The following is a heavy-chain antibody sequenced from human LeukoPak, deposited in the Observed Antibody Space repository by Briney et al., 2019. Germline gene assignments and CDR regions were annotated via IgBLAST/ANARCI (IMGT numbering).Heavy chain of an antibody. CDR3: ARCPTRLVISHAIDY. CDR1: DGSFSGYY. Sequence: SETLSLTCAVYDGSFSGYYWSWIRQPPGKGLEWIGEINHSGSTNYNPSLKSRATISVDTSKNQFSLKLSSVTAADTAVYYCARCPTRLVISHAIDYWGQGTLVTVSS. V-gene: IGHV4-34*01. J-gene: IGHJ4*02. D-gene: IGHD3-9*01. CDR2: INHSGST.